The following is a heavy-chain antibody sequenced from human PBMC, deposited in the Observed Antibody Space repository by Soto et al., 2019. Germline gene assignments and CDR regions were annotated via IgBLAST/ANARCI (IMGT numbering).Heavy chain of an antibody. Sequence: QVQLQESGPGLVKPSETLSLTCTVSGGSISSYYWSWIRQPPGKGLEWIGYIYYSGSTNYNPSLKSRVTVSVDTSKNQFSLKLSSVIAADTAVYYCAREVVYYFDYWGQGTLVTVSS. D-gene: IGHD2-15*01. V-gene: IGHV4-59*01. J-gene: IGHJ4*02. CDR2: IYYSGST. CDR1: GGSISSYY. CDR3: AREVVYYFDY.